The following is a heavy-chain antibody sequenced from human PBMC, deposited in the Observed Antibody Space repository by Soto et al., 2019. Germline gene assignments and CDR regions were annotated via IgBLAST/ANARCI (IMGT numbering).Heavy chain of an antibody. D-gene: IGHD2-15*01. CDR3: ARDGWLLRYYYMDV. Sequence: ASVKVSCKASCYTFTSYGISLLRHSPGQGLEWMGWISAYNGNTNYAQKLQGRVTMTTDTSTSTAYMELRSLRSDDTAVYYCARDGWLLRYYYMDVWGKGTTVTVSS. CDR1: CYTFTSYG. CDR2: ISAYNGNT. V-gene: IGHV1-18*01. J-gene: IGHJ6*03.